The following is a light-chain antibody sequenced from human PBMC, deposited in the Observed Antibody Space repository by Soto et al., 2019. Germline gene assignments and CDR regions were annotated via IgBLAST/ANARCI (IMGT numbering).Light chain of an antibody. Sequence: QSALTQPPSASGSPGQSVTISCTGTSSDVGAYKYVSWYQQYPGKAPKLMIYDVSKRPSGVSNRFSGSKSGNTASLTISGLQAEDEADYYCSSYTRSSTLVVFGGGTKLTVL. CDR3: SSYTRSSTLVV. CDR2: DVS. CDR1: SSDVGAYKY. V-gene: IGLV2-14*01. J-gene: IGLJ2*01.